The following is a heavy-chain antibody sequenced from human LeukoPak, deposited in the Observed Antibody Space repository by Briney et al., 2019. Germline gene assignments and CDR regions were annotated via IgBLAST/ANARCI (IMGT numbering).Heavy chain of an antibody. D-gene: IGHD4-17*01. Sequence: SETLSLTCTVSGGSISSYYWSWIRQPPGKGLEWIGYISYSGSTNYNPSLKSRVTISVDTSKNQFSLQLSSVTAADTAVYYCAREVVGLRPHRQSLDYWGQGTLVTVSS. V-gene: IGHV4-59*12. CDR2: ISYSGST. CDR1: GGSISSYY. CDR3: AREVVGLRPHRQSLDY. J-gene: IGHJ4*02.